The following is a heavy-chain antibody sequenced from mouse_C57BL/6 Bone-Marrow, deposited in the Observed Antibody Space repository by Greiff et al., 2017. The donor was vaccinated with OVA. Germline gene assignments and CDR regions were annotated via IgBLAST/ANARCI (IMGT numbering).Heavy chain of an antibody. Sequence: QVQLKQPGAELVKPGASVKLSCKASGYTFTSYWMHWVKQRPGRGLEWIGRIDPNSGGTKYNEKFKSKATLTVDKPSSTAYMQLSILTSEDSAVYYCARGDYYGSSYEPYYAMDYWGQGTSVTVSS. J-gene: IGHJ4*01. V-gene: IGHV1-72*01. CDR1: GYTFTSYW. D-gene: IGHD1-1*01. CDR3: ARGDYYGSSYEPYYAMDY. CDR2: IDPNSGGT.